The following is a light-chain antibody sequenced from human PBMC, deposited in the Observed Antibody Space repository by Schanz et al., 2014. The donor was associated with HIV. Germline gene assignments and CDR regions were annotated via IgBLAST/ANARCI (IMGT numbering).Light chain of an antibody. CDR1: QSVLYSSNNKNY. CDR3: QQYYSTPRT. CDR2: WAS. V-gene: IGKV4-1*01. Sequence: DIVMTQYPESLAVSLGERATIHCKSSQSVLYSSNNKNYLAWYQQKPGQPPKLLIYWASTRESGVPDRFSGSGSGTDFTLTISSLQAEDVAVYYCQQYYSTPRTFGQGTKVEIK. J-gene: IGKJ1*01.